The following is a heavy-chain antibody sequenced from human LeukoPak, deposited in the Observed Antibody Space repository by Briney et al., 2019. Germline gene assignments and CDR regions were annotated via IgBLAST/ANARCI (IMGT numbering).Heavy chain of an antibody. V-gene: IGHV3-48*01. J-gene: IGHJ6*03. Sequence: GGSLRLSCAASGFTFSSYSMNWVRQAPGKGLEWVSYISSSSSTIYYADSVKGRFTISRDNSKNTLYLQMNSLRAEDTAVYYCAKEVVPAATGYYYYYMDVWGKGTTVTVSS. CDR2: ISSSSSTI. CDR1: GFTFSSYS. CDR3: AKEVVPAATGYYYYYMDV. D-gene: IGHD2-2*01.